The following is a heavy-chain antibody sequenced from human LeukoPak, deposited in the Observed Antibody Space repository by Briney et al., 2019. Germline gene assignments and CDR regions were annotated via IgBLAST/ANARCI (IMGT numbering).Heavy chain of an antibody. Sequence: GGSLRLSCAASGFTFDDYAMHWVRQAPGKGLEWVSLISWDGGSTYYADSVKGRFTISRDNSKNSLYLQMNSPRAEDTALYYCAKGPGSSWYSDYFDYWGQGTLVTVSS. J-gene: IGHJ4*02. D-gene: IGHD6-13*01. V-gene: IGHV3-43D*03. CDR3: AKGPGSSWYSDYFDY. CDR2: ISWDGGST. CDR1: GFTFDDYA.